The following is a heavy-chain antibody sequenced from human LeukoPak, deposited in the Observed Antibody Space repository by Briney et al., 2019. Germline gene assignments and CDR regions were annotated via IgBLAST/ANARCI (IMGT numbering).Heavy chain of an antibody. D-gene: IGHD6-19*01. CDR1: GFTFTTYA. V-gene: IGHV3-23*01. Sequence: PGGSLRLSCAASGFTFTTYAINWVRQAPGKGLEWVSGISGGGDKTYYADSVNGRFTISRDNSKNTVSLQTSSLRAEDTALYYCAKDLALAGTGGGFDVWGQGTRVAVSS. J-gene: IGHJ3*01. CDR2: ISGGGDKT. CDR3: AKDLALAGTGGGFDV.